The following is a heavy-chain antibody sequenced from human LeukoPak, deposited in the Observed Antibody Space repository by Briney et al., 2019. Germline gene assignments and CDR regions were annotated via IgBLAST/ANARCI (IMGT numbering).Heavy chain of an antibody. J-gene: IGHJ4*02. CDR2: IKSKTDGGTT. D-gene: IGHD4-17*01. CDR3: TTGTSDTQTYGDYARWDSFDY. CDR1: GFTFSNAW. Sequence: GGSLRLSCAASGFTFSNAWMSWVRQAPGKGLEWVGRIKSKTDGGTTDYAAPVKGRFTISRDDSKNTLYLQMNSLKTEDTAVYYCTTGTSDTQTYGDYARWDSFDYWGQGTLVTVSS. V-gene: IGHV3-15*01.